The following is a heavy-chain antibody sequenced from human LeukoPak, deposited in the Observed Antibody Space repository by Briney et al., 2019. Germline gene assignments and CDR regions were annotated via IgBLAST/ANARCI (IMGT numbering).Heavy chain of an antibody. CDR3: ARDFTGLLPPSYYDY. V-gene: IGHV1-46*01. CDR1: GYTFTSYH. CDR2: INPSGGTT. Sequence: ASVKVSCKASGYTFTSYHMHWVRQAPGQGLEWMGIINPSGGTTNYAQKFRGRVTMTRDMSTSTVYMELSSLRSDDTALYYCARDFTGLLPPSYYDYWGQGTLVTVSS. J-gene: IGHJ4*02. D-gene: IGHD2-15*01.